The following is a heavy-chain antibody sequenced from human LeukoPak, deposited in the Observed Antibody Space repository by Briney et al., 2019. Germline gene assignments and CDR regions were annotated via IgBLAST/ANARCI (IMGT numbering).Heavy chain of an antibody. V-gene: IGHV4-30-2*01. CDR1: GGSISSGGYY. Sequence: TLSLTCTVSGGSISSGGYYWRWIRQPPGKGLEWIGYMYHSGSTYYNPSLKSRVTISVDTSKNQFSLKLSSVTAEDTAVYYCTTVDIVVVPAEGVVHYWGQGTLVTVSS. J-gene: IGHJ4*02. D-gene: IGHD2-2*03. CDR2: MYHSGST. CDR3: TTVDIVVVPAEGVVHY.